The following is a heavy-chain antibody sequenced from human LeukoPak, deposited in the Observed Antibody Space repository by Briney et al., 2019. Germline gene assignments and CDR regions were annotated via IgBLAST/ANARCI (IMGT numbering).Heavy chain of an antibody. Sequence: PSQTLSLTCTVSGGSISSGGYYWSWIRQHPGKGLEWIGYIYYSGSTYYNPSLKSRVTISVDTSKSQFSLKLSSVTAADTAVYYCARGGYSSSWYNYWGQGTLVTVSS. V-gene: IGHV4-31*03. CDR3: ARGGYSSSWYNY. CDR1: GGSISSGGYY. J-gene: IGHJ4*02. D-gene: IGHD6-13*01. CDR2: IYYSGST.